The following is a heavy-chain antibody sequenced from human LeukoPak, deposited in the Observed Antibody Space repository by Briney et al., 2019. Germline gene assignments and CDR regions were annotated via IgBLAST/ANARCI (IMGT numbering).Heavy chain of an antibody. V-gene: IGHV1-8*01. J-gene: IGHJ6*02. D-gene: IGHD3-22*01. CDR3: ATRAGYYDSSGYYYYYGMDV. CDR1: GYTFTSYD. Sequence: VASVKVSCKASGYTFTSYDINWVRQATGQGLEWMGWMNPNSGNTGYAQKFQGRVTMTRNTSISTAYMELSSLRSEDTAVYYCATRAGYYDSSGYYYYYGMDVWGQGTTVTVSS. CDR2: MNPNSGNT.